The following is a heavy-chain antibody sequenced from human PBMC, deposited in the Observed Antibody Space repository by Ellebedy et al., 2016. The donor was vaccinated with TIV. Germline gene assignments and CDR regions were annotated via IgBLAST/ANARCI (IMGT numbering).Heavy chain of an antibody. CDR3: ASWSTGTPRIDY. CDR1: GFTFSSYS. J-gene: IGHJ4*02. V-gene: IGHV3-21*01. D-gene: IGHD1-1*01. Sequence: GGSLRLXCAASGFTFSSYSMNWVRQAPGKGLEWVSSISSSSSYIYYADSVKGRFTISRDNAKNSLYLQMNSLRAEDTAVYYCASWSTGTPRIDYWGQGTLVTVSS. CDR2: ISSSSSYI.